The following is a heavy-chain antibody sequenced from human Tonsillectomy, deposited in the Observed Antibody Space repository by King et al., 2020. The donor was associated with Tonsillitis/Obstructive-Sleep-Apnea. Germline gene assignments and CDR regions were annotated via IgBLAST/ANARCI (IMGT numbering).Heavy chain of an antibody. CDR3: ARDMVLEAGGDAFDI. CDR2: IYYSGST. V-gene: IGHV4-59*01. CDR1: GGSISSYY. Sequence: VQLQESGPGLVKPSETLSLTCTVSGGSISSYYWSWIRQPPGKGLEWIGYIYYSGSTNYNPSLKSQVTISGDTSKNQFSLKLSSVTAADTAVYYCARDMVLEAGGDAFDIWGQGTMVTVSS. D-gene: IGHD2-8*01. J-gene: IGHJ3*02.